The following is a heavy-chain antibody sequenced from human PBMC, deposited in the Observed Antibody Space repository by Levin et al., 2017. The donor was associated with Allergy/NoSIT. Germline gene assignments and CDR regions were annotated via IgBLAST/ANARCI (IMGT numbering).Heavy chain of an antibody. V-gene: IGHV4-31*03. J-gene: IGHJ4*02. CDR1: GGSISSGGYY. Sequence: SETLSLTCTVSGGSISSGGYYWSWIRQHPGKGLEWIGYIYYSGSTYYNPSLKSRVTISVDTSKNQFSLMPSSVTAADTAVYYCARVRYFDWVFLDYWGQGTLVTVSS. CDR2: IYYSGST. D-gene: IGHD3-9*01. CDR3: ARVRYFDWVFLDY.